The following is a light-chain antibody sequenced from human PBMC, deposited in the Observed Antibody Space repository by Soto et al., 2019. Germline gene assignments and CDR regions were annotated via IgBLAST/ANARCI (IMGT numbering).Light chain of an antibody. Sequence: IVMTQSPATLSVSPGERATLSCRASQSVSSNLAWYKQKPGQAPRLLSYGASTRATGIPARFSGSGAGTEFTLTISSLKSEDFAVYYCQQYNNWPGTFGQGTKVDI. J-gene: IGKJ1*01. CDR1: QSVSSN. CDR2: GAS. CDR3: QQYNNWPGT. V-gene: IGKV3-15*01.